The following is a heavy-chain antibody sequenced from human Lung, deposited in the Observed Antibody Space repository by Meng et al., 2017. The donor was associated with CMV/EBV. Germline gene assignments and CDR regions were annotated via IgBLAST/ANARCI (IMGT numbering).Heavy chain of an antibody. J-gene: IGHJ4*01. D-gene: IGHD6-19*01. CDR3: AKSSDNGWSS. V-gene: IGHV1-2*06. Sequence: VQLVQSGAEVKRPGASVNISCQASGNSFSGFYLNWARQAPGHGLEWLGRVNPISDDTHLAQKFEGRITVTRGATINTAFMELTRLRPDDTAVYYCAKSSDNGWSSWGPGTLVTVSS. CDR1: GNSFSGFY. CDR2: VNPISDDT.